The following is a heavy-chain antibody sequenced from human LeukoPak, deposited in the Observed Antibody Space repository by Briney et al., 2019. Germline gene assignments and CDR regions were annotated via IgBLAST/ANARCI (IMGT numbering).Heavy chain of an antibody. Sequence: TTGGSLRLSCAASGFTFSDYYMSWIRQAPGKGLEWVSYISSSSSYTNYADSVKGRFTISRDNAKNSLYLLMNSLRTEDTAVYYCAATYYYDGSGDYWGQGTLVTVSS. D-gene: IGHD3-22*01. V-gene: IGHV3-11*06. J-gene: IGHJ4*02. CDR1: GFTFSDYY. CDR2: ISSSSSYT. CDR3: AATYYYDGSGDY.